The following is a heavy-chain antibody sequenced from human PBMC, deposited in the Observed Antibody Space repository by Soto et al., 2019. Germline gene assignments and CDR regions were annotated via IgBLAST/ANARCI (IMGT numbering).Heavy chain of an antibody. D-gene: IGHD4-17*01. Sequence: SVKVSCKASGGAFSSYAISWVRQAPGQGLEWMGGIIPIFGTANYAQKFQGRVTITADKSTSTAYMELSSLRSEDTAVYYCAVPTTVTIDYYYGMDVWGQGTTVTVSS. V-gene: IGHV1-69*06. CDR2: IIPIFGTA. CDR3: AVPTTVTIDYYYGMDV. J-gene: IGHJ6*02. CDR1: GGAFSSYA.